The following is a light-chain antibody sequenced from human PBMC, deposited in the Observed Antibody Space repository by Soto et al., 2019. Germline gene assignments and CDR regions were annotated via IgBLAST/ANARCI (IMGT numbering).Light chain of an antibody. CDR1: SGHSSYA. V-gene: IGLV4-69*01. CDR2: LNSDGSH. CDR3: QTWGTGFSV. Sequence: QLVLTQSPSASASLGASVKLTCTLSSGHSSYAIAWHQQQPEKGPRYLMKLNSDGSHSKGDGIPDRFSGSSSGAERYLTISSLQSEDEADYYCQTWGTGFSVFGTGTNLTVL. J-gene: IGLJ1*01.